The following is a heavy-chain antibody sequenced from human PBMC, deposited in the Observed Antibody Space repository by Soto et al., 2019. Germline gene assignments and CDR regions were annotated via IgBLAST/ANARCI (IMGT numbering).Heavy chain of an antibody. D-gene: IGHD2-2*01. J-gene: IGHJ5*02. CDR1: GLSLSNGKLG. CDR2: IFSNDEK. V-gene: IGHV2-26*01. Sequence: SGPTLVNPTETLTLTCTVSGLSLSNGKLGVSWIRQPPGKALEWLAHIFSNDEKSYSTSLNSRLTISKDTSKSQVVLTMTNMEHVDSGTYYCALIKDCSRTDCFLASFDPWGQGTLVTVSS. CDR3: ALIKDCSRTDCFLASFDP.